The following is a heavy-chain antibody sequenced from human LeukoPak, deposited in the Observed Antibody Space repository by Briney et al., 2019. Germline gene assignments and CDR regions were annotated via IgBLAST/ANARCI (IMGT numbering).Heavy chain of an antibody. Sequence: GGSLRLSCAASGFTFSTFPMHWVRQAPGKGLQWVAVISNHGRHEYYADSAKGRFTISRDNSKNTLFLQMNSLTTEDTAVYYCARGAGTTVYYIDVWGKGTTVTVSS. V-gene: IGHV3-30*16. CDR1: GFTFSTFP. CDR2: ISNHGRHE. J-gene: IGHJ6*03. D-gene: IGHD1-7*01. CDR3: ARGAGTTVYYIDV.